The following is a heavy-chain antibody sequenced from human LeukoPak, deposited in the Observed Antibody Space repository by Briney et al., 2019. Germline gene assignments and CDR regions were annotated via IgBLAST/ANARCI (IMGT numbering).Heavy chain of an antibody. J-gene: IGHJ4*02. CDR3: ARGIVVVTADQYYFDY. CDR2: IYYSGST. V-gene: IGHV4-59*01. CDR1: GGSISSYY. Sequence: SSETLSLTCTVSGGSISSYYWSWIRQPPGKGLEWIGYIYYSGSTNYNPSLKSRVTISVDTSKNQFSLKLSSVTAADTAVYYCARGIVVVTADQYYFDYWGQGTLVTVSS. D-gene: IGHD2-21*02.